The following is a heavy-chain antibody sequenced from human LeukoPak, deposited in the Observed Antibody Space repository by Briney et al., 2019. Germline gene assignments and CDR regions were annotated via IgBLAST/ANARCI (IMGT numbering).Heavy chain of an antibody. J-gene: IGHJ4*02. V-gene: IGHV1-2*02. CDR2: TNLNTGAT. Sequence: ASVTVSFKSSGYTFIGYYIHWVRQVPGQGPDWMGETNLNTGATDYAQKFRGRVTMTRDTSISTAYMELRSLRSDDTAVYYCARAVGTAMVDYWGQGTLVTVSS. CDR3: ARAVGTAMVDY. D-gene: IGHD5-18*01. CDR1: GYTFIGYY.